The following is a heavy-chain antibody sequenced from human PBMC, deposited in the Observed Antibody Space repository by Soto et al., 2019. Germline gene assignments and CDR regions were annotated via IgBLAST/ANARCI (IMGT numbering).Heavy chain of an antibody. CDR3: VHNGGSGWSNFGY. CDR1: GFSLNTGGVG. J-gene: IGHJ4*02. Sequence: SGPTAGEPPQTLMLTCSFSGFSLNTGGVGVGWIRQPPGKALEWLALIYWDNDKRYSPSLKSRLTITKDTSKNQVILTMTEMEPVDTATYFGVHNGGSGWSNFGYWGQGTLVTV. D-gene: IGHD6-19*01. V-gene: IGHV2-5*02. CDR2: IYWDNDK.